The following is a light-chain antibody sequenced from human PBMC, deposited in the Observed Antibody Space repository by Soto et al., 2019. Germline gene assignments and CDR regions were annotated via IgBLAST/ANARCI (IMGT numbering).Light chain of an antibody. CDR2: QDN. CDR3: QAWDSTTAV. J-gene: IGLJ1*01. Sequence: SYELTQPPSVSVSPGQTASITSSGDKLGDKYACWYQQKPGQSPVLVIYQDNKRPSGIPERFSGSNSGNTATLTISGTQAMDEADYYCQAWDSTTAVFGTGTKLTVL. CDR1: KLGDKY. V-gene: IGLV3-1*01.